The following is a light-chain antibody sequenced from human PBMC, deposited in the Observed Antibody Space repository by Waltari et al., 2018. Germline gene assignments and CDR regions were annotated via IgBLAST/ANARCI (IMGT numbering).Light chain of an antibody. J-gene: IGLJ1*01. V-gene: IGLV2-23*02. CDR3: CTYAGSSTYA. CDR2: DVT. CDR1: SNDVGYYSL. Sequence: QSALTQPASVSGSPGQSTTISCTGTSNDVGYYSLVSWYQQHPGKAPKLIIYDVTKRPPGVSDRFSGAKSGNTAFLTISGLQAEDEADYHCCTYAGSSTYAFGTGTTVSVL.